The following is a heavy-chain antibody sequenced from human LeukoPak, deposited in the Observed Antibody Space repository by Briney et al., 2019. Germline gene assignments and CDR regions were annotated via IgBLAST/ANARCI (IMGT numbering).Heavy chain of an antibody. CDR2: IWYDGSNK. Sequence: GRSLRLSCAASGFTFSSYGMHWVRQAPGKGLEWVAVIWYDGSNKYYADSVKGRFTISRDNSKNTLYLQMNSLRAEDTAVYYCAKDLTTGKYYFDYWGQGTLVTVSS. J-gene: IGHJ4*02. CDR1: GFTFSSYG. CDR3: AKDLTTGKYYFDY. V-gene: IGHV3-33*06. D-gene: IGHD3-22*01.